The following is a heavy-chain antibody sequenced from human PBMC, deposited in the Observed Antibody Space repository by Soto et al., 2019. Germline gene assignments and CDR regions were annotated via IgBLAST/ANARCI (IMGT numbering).Heavy chain of an antibody. Sequence: GGSLRLSCAASGFTVSSNYMSWVRQAPGKGLEWVSVIYSGGSTYYADSVKGRFTISRDNSKNTLYLQMNSLRAEDTAVYYCAHSSGWYRSAEYFQHWGQGTLVTVSS. CDR1: GFTVSSNY. CDR2: IYSGGST. V-gene: IGHV3-53*01. J-gene: IGHJ1*01. CDR3: AHSSGWYRSAEYFQH. D-gene: IGHD6-19*01.